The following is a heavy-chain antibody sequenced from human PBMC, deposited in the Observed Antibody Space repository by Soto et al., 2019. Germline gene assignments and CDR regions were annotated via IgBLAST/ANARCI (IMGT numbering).Heavy chain of an antibody. CDR3: ARFQGRQQWLVLSDWFDP. CDR2: MNPNSGNT. Sequence: GASVKVSCKASGYTFTRYDINWVRQATGQGLEWMGWMNPNSGNTGYAQKFQGRVTMTRNTSISTAYMELSSLRSEDTAVYYCARFQGRQQWLVLSDWFDPWGQGTLVSVSS. CDR1: GYTFTRYD. V-gene: IGHV1-8*01. J-gene: IGHJ5*02. D-gene: IGHD6-19*01.